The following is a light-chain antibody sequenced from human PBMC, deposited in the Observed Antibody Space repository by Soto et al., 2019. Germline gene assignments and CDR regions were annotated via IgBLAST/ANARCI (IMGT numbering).Light chain of an antibody. CDR2: GAS. CDR3: QQYGSSRPT. CDR1: QSVSDSY. J-gene: IGKJ4*01. V-gene: IGKV3-20*01. Sequence: EIVLTQSPGTLSLSPGERATLSCRASQSVSDSYLAWYQQKPGQSPRLLIYGASSRAPGIPERFSGSGSGTDFTLTISRLEPEDFAVFYCQQYGSSRPTFGGGTKVEIE.